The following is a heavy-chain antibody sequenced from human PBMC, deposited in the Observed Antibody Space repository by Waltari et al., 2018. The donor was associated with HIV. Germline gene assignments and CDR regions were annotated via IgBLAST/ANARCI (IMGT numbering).Heavy chain of an antibody. J-gene: IGHJ4*02. CDR3: ARASHYIEFSTFDGDYYFDL. CDR1: GFSVRNHW. D-gene: IGHD3-9*01. CDR2: INSDGSTR. V-gene: IGHV3-74*01. Sequence: VQLVESGGGSIKTGGSLRLSCAGSGFSVRNHWTDWVRKGPGKGLVWVARINSDGSTRNYADAVKGRFVISRDNSRNTVYLQLNSVKVEDTAVYFCARASHYIEFSTFDGDYYFDLWGRGTRVAVSS.